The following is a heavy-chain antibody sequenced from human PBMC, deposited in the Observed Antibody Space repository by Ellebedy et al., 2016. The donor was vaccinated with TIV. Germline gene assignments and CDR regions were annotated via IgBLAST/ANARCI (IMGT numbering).Heavy chain of an antibody. J-gene: IGHJ3*02. D-gene: IGHD1-26*01. CDR3: ARERLSDDAFDI. V-gene: IGHV3-30-3*01. CDR1: GFTFSSYV. Sequence: GESLKISXAASGFTFSSYVMHWVRQAPGKGLEWVAVISYDGSNKYYADSVKGRFTIARDNSKNTLYLQMNSLRAEDTAVYYCARERLSDDAFDIWGQGTMVTVSS. CDR2: ISYDGSNK.